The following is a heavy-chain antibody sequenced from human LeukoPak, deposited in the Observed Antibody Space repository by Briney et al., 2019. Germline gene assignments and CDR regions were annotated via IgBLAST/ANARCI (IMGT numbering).Heavy chain of an antibody. Sequence: PGGSLRLSCTASGFTFGDYAMSWLRQAPGKGLEWVGFIRSKAYGGTTEYAASVKGRFTISRDDSKSIAYLQMNSLKTEDTAVYYCTRAESNYNYYYYYYMDVWGKGTTVTVSS. CDR2: IRSKAYGGTT. V-gene: IGHV3-49*03. J-gene: IGHJ6*03. CDR3: TRAESNYNYYYYYYMDV. D-gene: IGHD4-11*01. CDR1: GFTFGDYA.